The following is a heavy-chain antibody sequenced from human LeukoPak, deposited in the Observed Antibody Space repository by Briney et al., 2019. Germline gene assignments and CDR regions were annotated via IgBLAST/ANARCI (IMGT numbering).Heavy chain of an antibody. CDR3: ARGAHCSGNCPGGFDI. CDR1: GFTFSNYA. D-gene: IGHD2-21*02. V-gene: IGHV3-33*01. CDR2: IWYDGSNK. J-gene: IGHJ3*02. Sequence: GRSLRLSCAASGFTFSNYAMYWVRQAPGKGLEWVAVIWYDGSNKNYADSVKGRFTISRDNSKNTLYMQINSLRAEDTAVYYCARGAHCSGNCPGGFDIWGQGTMVTVSS.